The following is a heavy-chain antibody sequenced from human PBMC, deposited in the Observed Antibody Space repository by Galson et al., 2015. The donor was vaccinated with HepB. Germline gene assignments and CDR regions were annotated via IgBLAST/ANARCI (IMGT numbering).Heavy chain of an antibody. V-gene: IGHV3-30*02. CDR3: AKDLGYFASGSLYKNKFDY. D-gene: IGHD3-10*01. CDR1: GFTFSXYG. CDR2: TRYDGSNE. Sequence: SLRLSCAASGFTFSXYGMHWVRQAPGKGLEWVAFTRYDGSNEYYGDSVXXRFTISRDNSKNTLYLQMSSLRAEDTAVYYCAKDLGYFASGSLYKNKFDYWGQGXLVTVSS. J-gene: IGHJ4*02.